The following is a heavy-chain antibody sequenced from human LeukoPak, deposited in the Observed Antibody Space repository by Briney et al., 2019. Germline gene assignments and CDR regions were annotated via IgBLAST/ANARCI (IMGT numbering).Heavy chain of an antibody. Sequence: GASVKVSCXASGYTFTSYDINWVRQATGQGLGWMGWMNPNSGNTGYAQKFQGRVTMTRNTSISTAYMELSSLRSEDTAVYYCSRGPLDSSSTFDYWGQGTLVTVSS. CDR2: MNPNSGNT. D-gene: IGHD6-6*01. J-gene: IGHJ4*02. V-gene: IGHV1-8*01. CDR1: GYTFTSYD. CDR3: SRGPLDSSSTFDY.